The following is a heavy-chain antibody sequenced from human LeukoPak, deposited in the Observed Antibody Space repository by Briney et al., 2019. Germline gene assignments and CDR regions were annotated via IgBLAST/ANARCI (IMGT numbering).Heavy chain of an antibody. V-gene: IGHV3-74*01. CDR2: VKSDGSST. D-gene: IGHD6-13*01. CDR3: ARDQGFNIEAAGG. J-gene: IGHJ4*02. CDR1: GFTFSSYW. Sequence: GGSLRLSCAASGFTFSSYWMHWVRQAPGKGLVWVSLVKSDGSSTSYADSVKGRFTISRDNAKNTLYLQMNSLRAEGTAVYYCARDQGFNIEAAGGWGQGTLVTVSS.